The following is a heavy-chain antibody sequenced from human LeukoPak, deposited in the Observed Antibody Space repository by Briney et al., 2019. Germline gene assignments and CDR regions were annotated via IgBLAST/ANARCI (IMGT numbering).Heavy chain of an antibody. CDR3: ARELVVAGTVGAFDI. CDR2: INPNSGGT. J-gene: IGHJ3*02. D-gene: IGHD6-19*01. Sequence: ALVKVSCKASGYTFTGYYMHWVRQAPGQGLEWMGWINPNSGGTNYAQKFQGRVTMTRDTSISTAYMELSRLRSDDTAVYYCARELVVAGTVGAFDIWAKGQWSPSLQ. V-gene: IGHV1-2*02. CDR1: GYTFTGYY.